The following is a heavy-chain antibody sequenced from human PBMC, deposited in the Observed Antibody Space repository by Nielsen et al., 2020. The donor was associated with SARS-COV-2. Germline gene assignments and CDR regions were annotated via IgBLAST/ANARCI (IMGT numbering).Heavy chain of an antibody. CDR3: TKDHYDILTGYMDVFDI. J-gene: IGHJ3*02. D-gene: IGHD3-9*01. CDR1: GFTFSNYG. CDR2: ISYGGSNK. Sequence: GGSLRLSCVASGFTFSNYGTHWVRQAPGKGLEWVAVISYGGSNKYYADSVKGRFTISRDNSKNTLYLQMNSLRAEDTAVYYCTKDHYDILTGYMDVFDIWGQGTMVTVSS. V-gene: IGHV3-30*18.